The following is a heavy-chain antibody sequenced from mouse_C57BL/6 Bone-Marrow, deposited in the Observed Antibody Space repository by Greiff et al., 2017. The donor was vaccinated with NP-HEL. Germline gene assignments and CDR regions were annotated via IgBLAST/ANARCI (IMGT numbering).Heavy chain of an antibody. Sequence: QVQLKQSGAELAKPGASVKLSCKASGYTFTSYWMPWVKQRPGQGLEWIGYINPSSGYTKYNQKFKDKATLTADKSSSTAYMQLSSLTYEDSAVYYCGGLRRGYAMDYWGQGTSVTVSS. J-gene: IGHJ4*01. CDR3: GGLRRGYAMDY. CDR1: GYTFTSYW. V-gene: IGHV1-7*01. D-gene: IGHD2-4*01. CDR2: INPSSGYT.